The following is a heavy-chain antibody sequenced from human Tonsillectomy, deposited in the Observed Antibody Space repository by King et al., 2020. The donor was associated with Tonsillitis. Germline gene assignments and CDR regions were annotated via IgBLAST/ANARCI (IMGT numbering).Heavy chain of an antibody. CDR3: ARDRYMDV. CDR1: GGSISSYY. V-gene: IGHV4-59*01. CDR2: IYYSGST. J-gene: IGHJ6*03. Sequence: VQLQESGPGLVKPSETLSLTCTVSGGSISSYYWSWIRQPPGKGLEWIGYIYYSGSTNYNPSLKSRVTISVDTSKNQFSLKLSSVTAADTAVYYCARDRYMDVWGKGTTVTVSS.